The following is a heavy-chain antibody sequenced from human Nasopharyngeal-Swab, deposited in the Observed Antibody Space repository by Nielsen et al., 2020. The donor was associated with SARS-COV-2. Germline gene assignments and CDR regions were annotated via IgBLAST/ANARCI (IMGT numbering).Heavy chain of an antibody. V-gene: IGHV3-11*01. CDR2: ISSSGSTI. J-gene: IGHJ4*02. CDR3: ARWTSYDYVWGSYRSSYYFDY. Sequence: GESLKISCAASGFTFSDYYMSWIRQAPGKGLEWVSYISSSGSTIYYADSVKGRFTISRDNAENSLYLQMNSLRAEDTAVYYCARWTSYDYVWGSYRSSYYFDYWGQGTLVTVSS. CDR1: GFTFSDYY. D-gene: IGHD3-16*02.